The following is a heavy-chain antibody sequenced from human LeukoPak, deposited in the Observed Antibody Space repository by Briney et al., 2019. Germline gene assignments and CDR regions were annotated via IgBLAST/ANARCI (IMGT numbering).Heavy chain of an antibody. V-gene: IGHV2-5*02. Sequence: SGPTLVKPTQTLTLTCTFSGFSLSTSGVGVGWIRQPPGKALEWLALIYWDDDKRYSPSLKSRLTTTKDTSKNQVVPTMTNMDPVDTATYYCAHRPNDYGDYEWFDYWGQGTLVTVSS. J-gene: IGHJ4*02. D-gene: IGHD4-17*01. CDR1: GFSLSTSGVG. CDR3: AHRPNDYGDYEWFDY. CDR2: IYWDDDK.